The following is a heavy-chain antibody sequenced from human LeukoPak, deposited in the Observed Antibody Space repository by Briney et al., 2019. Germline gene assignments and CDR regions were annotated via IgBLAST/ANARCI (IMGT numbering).Heavy chain of an antibody. Sequence: PGGSLRLSCAASGFTFSSYSMNWVRQAPGKGLEWVSSISSSSSYIYYADSVKGRFTISRDNAKNSLYLQMNSLRAEDTAVYYRARALSAVTKNFDYWGQGTLVTVSS. CDR2: ISSSSSYI. CDR3: ARALSAVTKNFDY. J-gene: IGHJ4*02. V-gene: IGHV3-21*01. D-gene: IGHD4-17*01. CDR1: GFTFSSYS.